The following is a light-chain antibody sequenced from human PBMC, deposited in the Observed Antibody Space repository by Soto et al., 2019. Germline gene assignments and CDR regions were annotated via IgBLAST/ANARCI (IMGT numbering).Light chain of an antibody. CDR3: QQRSNI. CDR2: DAS. CDR1: ESVSSSY. J-gene: IGKJ3*01. V-gene: IGKV3D-20*02. Sequence: EIVLTQSPGTLSLSPGERATLSCRASESVSSSYLAWYQQKPGQAPRLLIYDASNRATGIPARFSGSGSGTDFTLTISSLEPEDFAVYYCQQRSNIFGPGTKVDNK.